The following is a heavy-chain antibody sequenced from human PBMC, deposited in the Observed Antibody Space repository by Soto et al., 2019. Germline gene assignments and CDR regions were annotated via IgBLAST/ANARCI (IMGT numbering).Heavy chain of an antibody. Sequence: AVKVSCKASGGTFTRYAISWVRQAPGQGLERMGGIIAIFGTANYAQKFQGRVTITADESTSTAYMELSSLRSEDTAVYYCARRGYSGYEPFDYWGQ. V-gene: IGHV1-69*13. D-gene: IGHD5-12*01. CDR1: GGTFTRYA. J-gene: IGHJ4*01. CDR3: ARRGYSGYEPFDY. CDR2: IIAIFGTA.